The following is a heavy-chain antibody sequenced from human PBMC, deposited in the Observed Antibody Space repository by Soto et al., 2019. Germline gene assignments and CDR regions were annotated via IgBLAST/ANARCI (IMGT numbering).Heavy chain of an antibody. Sequence: QVQLQESGPELVRPSETLSLTCTVSGGSIGTYYWSWIRQPPGKGPEWIGYIYHSGATNYNPSLKSRVTFSIDTSKNQFCLKLNSVSAMDTAVYYCARGDTSRGDCHFDYWGQGRLVTVSS. D-gene: IGHD2-21*02. V-gene: IGHV4-59*01. CDR2: IYHSGAT. CDR1: GGSIGTYY. J-gene: IGHJ4*02. CDR3: ARGDTSRGDCHFDY.